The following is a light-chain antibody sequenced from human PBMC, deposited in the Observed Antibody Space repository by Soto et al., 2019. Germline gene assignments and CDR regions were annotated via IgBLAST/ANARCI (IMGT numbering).Light chain of an antibody. Sequence: DIQMTQSPSSLSASVGDRVTITGRASQSISNYLNWYQQTPGKATKLLIYAASSLQSGVPSRFSGSVSGTDFTLTLRSLQPEDFATYYCQQSYSTPPITFGQGTRLEIK. CDR1: QSISNY. CDR3: QQSYSTPPIT. CDR2: AAS. V-gene: IGKV1-39*01. J-gene: IGKJ5*01.